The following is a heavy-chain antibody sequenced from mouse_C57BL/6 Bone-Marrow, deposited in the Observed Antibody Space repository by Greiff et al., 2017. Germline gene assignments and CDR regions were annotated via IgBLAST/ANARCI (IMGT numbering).Heavy chain of an antibody. V-gene: IGHV1-15*01. CDR3: TRVDYYGSFDY. CDR2: IDPETGGT. CDR1: GYTFTDYE. D-gene: IGHD1-1*01. Sequence: VQLQESGAELVRPGASVTLSCKASGYTFTDYEMHWVKQTPVHGLEWIGAIDPETGGTAYNQKFKGKAILTADKSSSTAYMELRSLTSEDSAVYYCTRVDYYGSFDYWGQGTTRTVSS. J-gene: IGHJ2*01.